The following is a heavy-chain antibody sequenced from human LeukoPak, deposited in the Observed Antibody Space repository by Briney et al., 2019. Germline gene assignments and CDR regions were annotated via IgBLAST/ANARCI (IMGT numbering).Heavy chain of an antibody. CDR3: ARGFNDYIWGSYRYTTVVDY. CDR2: INHSGST. Sequence: SETLSLTCAVYGGSFSGYYWSWIRQPPGKGLEWIGEINHSGSTNYNPSLKSRVTISVDTSKNQFSLKLSSVTAADTAVYYCARGFNDYIWGSYRYTTVVDYWGQGTLVTVSS. J-gene: IGHJ4*02. V-gene: IGHV4-34*01. CDR1: GGSFSGYY. D-gene: IGHD3-16*02.